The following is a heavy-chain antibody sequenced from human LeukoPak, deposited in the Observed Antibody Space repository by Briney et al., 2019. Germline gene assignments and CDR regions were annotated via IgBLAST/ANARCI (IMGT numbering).Heavy chain of an antibody. D-gene: IGHD3-10*01. CDR3: ARAYMVRGVITPNAFGI. CDR2: IIPIFGTA. Sequence: SVKVSCKASGGTFSSYAISWVRQAPGQGLEWMGGIIPIFGTANYAQKFQGRVTITADKSTSTAYMELSSLRSEDTAVYYCARAYMVRGVITPNAFGIWGQGTMVTVSS. CDR1: GGTFSSYA. V-gene: IGHV1-69*06. J-gene: IGHJ3*02.